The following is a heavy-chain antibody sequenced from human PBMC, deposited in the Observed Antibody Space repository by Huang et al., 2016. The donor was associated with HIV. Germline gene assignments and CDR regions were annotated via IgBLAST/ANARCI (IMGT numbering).Heavy chain of an antibody. Sequence: QVQLQESGPGLVKPSETLSLTCTVSGGSISTHYWSWIRQPPGKGLGGIGRIDYRGSTNYGPARRSRVTILLDTYKNQFSLRVNSVTAADTAMYYCARDHHDFWRGYRRMYFFDHWGQGTLVTVSS. CDR2: IDYRGST. CDR3: ARDHHDFWRGYRRMYFFDH. J-gene: IGHJ4*02. CDR1: GGSISTHY. D-gene: IGHD3-3*01. V-gene: IGHV4-59*11.